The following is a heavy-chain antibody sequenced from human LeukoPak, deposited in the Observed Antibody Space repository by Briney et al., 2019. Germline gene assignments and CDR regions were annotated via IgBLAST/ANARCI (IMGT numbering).Heavy chain of an antibody. J-gene: IGHJ4*02. Sequence: SETLSLTCAVYGGSFSGYYWSWIRQPPGKGLGWIGEINHSGSTNYNPSLKSRVTISVDTSKNQFSLKLSSVTAADTAVYYCARYNWNIDYWGQGTLVTVSS. CDR2: INHSGST. V-gene: IGHV4-34*01. D-gene: IGHD1/OR15-1a*01. CDR1: GGSFSGYY. CDR3: ARYNWNIDY.